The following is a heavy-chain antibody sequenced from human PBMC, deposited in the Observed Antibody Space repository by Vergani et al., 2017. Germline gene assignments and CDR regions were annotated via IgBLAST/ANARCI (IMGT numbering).Heavy chain of an antibody. V-gene: IGHV1-2*02. CDR3: ARGGLGIAAAGDAFDI. CDR1: GYTFTGYY. Sequence: QVQLVQSGAEVKKPGASVKVSCKASGYTFTGYYMHWVRQAPGQGLEWMGWINPNSGGTNYAQKFQGRVTMTRDTSISTAYMELSRLISDDTAVYYCARGGLGIAAAGDAFDIWGQGTMVTVSS. D-gene: IGHD6-13*01. CDR2: INPNSGGT. J-gene: IGHJ3*02.